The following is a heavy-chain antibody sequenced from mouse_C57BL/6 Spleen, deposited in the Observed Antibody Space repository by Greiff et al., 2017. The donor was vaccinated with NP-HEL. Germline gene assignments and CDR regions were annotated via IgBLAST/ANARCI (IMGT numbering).Heavy chain of an antibody. CDR1: GYTFTSYW. CDR3: ARGEPSYAMDY. Sequence: VQLQQSGAELVKPGASVKMSCKASGYTFTSYWITWVKQRPGQGLEWIGDIYPGSGSTNYNEKFKSKATLTVDTSSSTAYMQLSSLTSEDSAVYYCARGEPSYAMDYWGQGTSVTVSS. V-gene: IGHV1-55*01. J-gene: IGHJ4*01. CDR2: IYPGSGST.